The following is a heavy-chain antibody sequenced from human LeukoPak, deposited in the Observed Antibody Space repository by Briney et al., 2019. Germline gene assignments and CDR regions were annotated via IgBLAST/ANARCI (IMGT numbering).Heavy chain of an antibody. J-gene: IGHJ4*02. CDR1: GFTFDDYA. CDR2: ISWNSGSI. Sequence: QAGGSLRLSCAASGFTFDDYAMHWVRQAPGKGLEWVSGISWNSGSIGYADSVKGRFTISRDNAKNSLYLQMNSLRAEDTALYYCAKEGYSYGLFDYWGQGTLVTVSS. D-gene: IGHD5-18*01. V-gene: IGHV3-9*01. CDR3: AKEGYSYGLFDY.